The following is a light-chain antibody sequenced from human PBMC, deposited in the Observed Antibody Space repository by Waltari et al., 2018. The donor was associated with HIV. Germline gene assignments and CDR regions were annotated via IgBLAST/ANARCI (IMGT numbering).Light chain of an antibody. V-gene: IGLV6-57*03. Sequence: NFMLAQPHSVSESPGKTVTIPCTRTTGSIDDSYVQWSQQRPGSAPTTVIYENTQTASGVPDRFSGSIDISSNSASLVISGLETEDEADYYCQSSDTDTWVFGGGTKLTVL. CDR2: ENT. J-gene: IGLJ3*02. CDR1: TGSIDDSY. CDR3: QSSDTDTWV.